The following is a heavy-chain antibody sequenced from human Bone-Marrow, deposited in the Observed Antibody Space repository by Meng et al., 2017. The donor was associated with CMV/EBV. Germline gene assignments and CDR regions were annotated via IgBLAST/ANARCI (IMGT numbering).Heavy chain of an antibody. CDR1: GFTFSNFW. D-gene: IGHD3-16*01. CDR2: INLHGSRT. J-gene: IGHJ5*02. Sequence: GESLKISCAASGFTFSNFWMHWVRQAPGKGLVWVSRINLHGSRTSYADSVKGRFTISRDNAKNTLYLQMNSLRAEDTALYYCVKDDNDYMGEIGSWSQGTLVTVSS. V-gene: IGHV3-74*03. CDR3: VKDDNDYMGEIGS.